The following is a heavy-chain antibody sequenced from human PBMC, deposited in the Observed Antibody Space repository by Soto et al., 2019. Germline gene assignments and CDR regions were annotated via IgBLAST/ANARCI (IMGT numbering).Heavy chain of an antibody. CDR2: IYYSGST. J-gene: IGHJ4*02. V-gene: IGHV4-59*01. D-gene: IGHD6-25*01. CDR1: GDSISSYY. CDR3: VRDVGQAARNV. Sequence: QVQLQESGPGLVKPSETLSLTCIVSGDSISSYYWSWIRQPPGKGLEWIGHIYYSGSTNYNPSLKSRVTLAVDTSKHLFSLNLTSVTAADTAVYYCVRDVGQAARNVWGQGTLGTVS.